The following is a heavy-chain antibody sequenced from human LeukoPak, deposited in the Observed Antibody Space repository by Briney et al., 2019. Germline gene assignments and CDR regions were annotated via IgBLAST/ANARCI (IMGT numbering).Heavy chain of an antibody. V-gene: IGHV3-30*18. CDR2: ISYDGSNK. CDR3: ANDRGWYFDY. J-gene: IGHJ4*02. Sequence: GGSLRLSCAASGFTFSNYAMSWVRQAPGKGLEWVAFISYDGSNKYFADSVKGRFTISRDNSKNTLYLQMNSLRPEDTAVYYCANDRGWYFDYWGQGTLVTVSS. CDR1: GFTFSNYA. D-gene: IGHD6-19*01.